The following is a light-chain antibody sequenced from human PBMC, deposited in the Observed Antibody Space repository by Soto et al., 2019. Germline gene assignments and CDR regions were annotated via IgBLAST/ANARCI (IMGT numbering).Light chain of an antibody. Sequence: EIVMTQSPATLSVSPGERATLSCRASQSVSSNLAWYQHKPGQAPRLLIYGASTRATGIPARFSGSGSGTEFTLTISSLQSEDFAVYYCQQYSNWPPFTFGGGTXVDIK. CDR3: QQYSNWPPFT. CDR2: GAS. J-gene: IGKJ4*01. CDR1: QSVSSN. V-gene: IGKV3-15*01.